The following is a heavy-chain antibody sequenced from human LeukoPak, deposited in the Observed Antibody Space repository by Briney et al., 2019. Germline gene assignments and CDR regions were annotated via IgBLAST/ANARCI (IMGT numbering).Heavy chain of an antibody. CDR3: ARGVVDYYDFWSGYYTGDYFDY. J-gene: IGHJ4*02. Sequence: GGSLRLSCAASGFTFSSYSMNWVRQAPGKGLEWVSSISSSSSYIYYADSLKGRFTISRDNAKNSLYLQMNSLRAEDTAVYYCARGVVDYYDFWSGYYTGDYFDYWGQGTLVTVSS. V-gene: IGHV3-21*01. D-gene: IGHD3-3*01. CDR2: ISSSSSYI. CDR1: GFTFSSYS.